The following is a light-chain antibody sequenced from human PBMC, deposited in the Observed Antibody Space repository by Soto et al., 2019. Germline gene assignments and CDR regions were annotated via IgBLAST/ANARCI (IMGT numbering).Light chain of an antibody. CDR3: QQYNNWPLT. J-gene: IGKJ5*01. CDR1: QNVNSN. CDR2: GAF. Sequence: EIVLTQSPGTLSLSPGERATLSCRASQNVNSNLAWYQQKPGQAPRLLFYGAFTRVTGIPARFSGGRSGTEFTLTISSLQSEDIAVYYCQQYNNWPLTFGQGTRLEIK. V-gene: IGKV3-15*01.